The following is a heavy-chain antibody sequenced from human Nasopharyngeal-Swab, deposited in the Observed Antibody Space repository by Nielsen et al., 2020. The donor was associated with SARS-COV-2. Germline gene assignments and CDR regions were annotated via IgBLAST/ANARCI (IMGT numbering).Heavy chain of an antibody. Sequence: SETLSLTCAVSGYSISSGGYSWSWIRQRPGKGLEWIGIVYESGTTLYNPSLKSRPSISVDTSKNQFSLSVTSVTATDTAVYYCARVPGTVVRHYFDIWGQGIPVTVAS. CDR3: ARVPGTVVRHYFDI. D-gene: IGHD2-21*01. CDR1: GYSISSGGYS. J-gene: IGHJ4*02. V-gene: IGHV4-30-4*07. CDR2: VYESGTT.